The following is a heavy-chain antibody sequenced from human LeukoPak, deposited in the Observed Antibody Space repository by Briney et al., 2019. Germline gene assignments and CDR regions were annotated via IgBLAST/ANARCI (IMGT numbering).Heavy chain of an antibody. D-gene: IGHD3-10*01. J-gene: IGHJ4*02. CDR1: GGSISSYY. V-gene: IGHV4-4*07. Sequence: SETLSLTCTVSGGSISSYYWSWIRQPPGKGLEWIGRVYTSGSTNYNPSLKSRVTISVDTSKNQFSLKLSSVTAADTAVYYCARLSITMVRGVMGPNFDYWGQGTLVTVSS. CDR2: VYTSGST. CDR3: ARLSITMVRGVMGPNFDY.